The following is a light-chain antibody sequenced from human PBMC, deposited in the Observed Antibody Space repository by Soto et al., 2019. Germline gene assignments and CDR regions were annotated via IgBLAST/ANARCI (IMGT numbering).Light chain of an antibody. CDR3: QQYNNSPLT. CDR1: QGVRGW. CDR2: AAS. Sequence: DIQMTQSPSSLSASVGDRVTITCRASQGVRGWLAWYQQKPGKAPKSLIYAASTLQDGVPARFSGNGSETDFTLTISSLQSEDIGTYYCQQYNNSPLTFGGGTKVDI. J-gene: IGKJ4*01. V-gene: IGKV1D-16*01.